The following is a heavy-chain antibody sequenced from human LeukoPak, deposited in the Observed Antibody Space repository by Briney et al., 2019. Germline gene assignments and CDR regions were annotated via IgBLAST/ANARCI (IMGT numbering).Heavy chain of an antibody. CDR2: IRYDGSNK. V-gene: IGHV3-30*02. Sequence: GGSLRLSCAASGFSFNSYGMHWVRQAPGKGLELVAFIRYDGSNKYYADSVKGRFTISRDNSKNTLYLQMNSLIVEDTAVYYCATLPYYDDSSGSYYFDYWGQGTLVTVSS. CDR1: GFSFNSYG. CDR3: ATLPYYDDSSGSYYFDY. J-gene: IGHJ4*02. D-gene: IGHD3-22*01.